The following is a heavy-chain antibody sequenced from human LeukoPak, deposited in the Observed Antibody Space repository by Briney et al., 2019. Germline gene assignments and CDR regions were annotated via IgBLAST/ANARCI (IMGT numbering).Heavy chain of an antibody. V-gene: IGHV4-34*01. J-gene: IGHJ1*01. CDR3: AREEEYYYDSSGYYYSEYFQH. D-gene: IGHD3-22*01. Sequence: PSETLSLTCAVYGGSFSGYYWSWIRQPPGKGLEWIGEINHSGSTNYNPSLKSRVTISVDTSKNQFSLKLSSVTAADTAVYYCAREEEYYYDSSGYYYSEYFQHWGQGTLVTVSS. CDR2: INHSGST. CDR1: GGSFSGYY.